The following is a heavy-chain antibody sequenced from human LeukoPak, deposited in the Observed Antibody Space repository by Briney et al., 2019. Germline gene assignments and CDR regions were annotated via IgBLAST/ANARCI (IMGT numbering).Heavy chain of an antibody. CDR1: GFSFSSSN. D-gene: IGHD6-19*01. Sequence: GGSLRLSCAASGFSFSSSNMNWVRQAPGKGLEWVSSISTSSSYIYYADSVKGRFTVSRDNSKNTLYLHMNSLRAEDTAVYFCAKGSKAVLFTRDHYMDVWGKGTTVTISS. CDR3: AKGSKAVLFTRDHYMDV. J-gene: IGHJ6*03. V-gene: IGHV3-21*01. CDR2: ISTSSSYI.